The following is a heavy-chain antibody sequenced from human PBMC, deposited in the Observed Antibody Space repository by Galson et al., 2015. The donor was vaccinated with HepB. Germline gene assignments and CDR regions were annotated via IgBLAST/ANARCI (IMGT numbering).Heavy chain of an antibody. CDR2: INHSGST. Sequence: LSLTCAVYGGSLSGYYWSWIRQPPGKGLEWIGEINHSGSTNYNPSLKSRVTISVDTSKNQFSLKLSSVTAADTAVYYCARGSLRYFDSVAFDYWGQGTLVTVSS. V-gene: IGHV4-34*01. CDR3: ARGSLRYFDSVAFDY. CDR1: GGSLSGYY. D-gene: IGHD3-9*01. J-gene: IGHJ4*02.